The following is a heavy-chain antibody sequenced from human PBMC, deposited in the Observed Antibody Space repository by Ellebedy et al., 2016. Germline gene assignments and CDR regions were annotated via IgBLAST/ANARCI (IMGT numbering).Heavy chain of an antibody. D-gene: IGHD1-26*01. V-gene: IGHV4-34*01. Sequence: SETLSLTXAVYGGSFIGYYWSWMRQPPGKGLEWIGEIHHRGSTNYNPSLKSRVTISVDTSKNQFSLNLSSVTAADTAVYYCARGRGSGSYWGQGTLVTVSS. J-gene: IGHJ4*02. CDR3: ARGRGSGSY. CDR1: GGSFIGYY. CDR2: IHHRGST.